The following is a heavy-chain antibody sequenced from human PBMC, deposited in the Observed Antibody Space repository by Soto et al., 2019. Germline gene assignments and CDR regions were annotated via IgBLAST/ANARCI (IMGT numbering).Heavy chain of an antibody. D-gene: IGHD2-8*02. V-gene: IGHV1-46*02. J-gene: IGHJ4*02. Sequence: ASVKVSCKASGYSFKDHYMHWVRQAPGRGLEWVGIINPSGEHTNYAQQFRGRVAMTRDTSTSTAYMELRSLRSEDTAVYYCARISCTGGGCYFDFDHWGQGTLVTVSS. CDR1: GYSFKDHY. CDR2: INPSGEHT. CDR3: ARISCTGGGCYFDFDH.